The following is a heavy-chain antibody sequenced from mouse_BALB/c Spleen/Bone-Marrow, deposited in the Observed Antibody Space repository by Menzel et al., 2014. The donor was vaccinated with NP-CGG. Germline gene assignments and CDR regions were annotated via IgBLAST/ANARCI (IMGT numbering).Heavy chain of an antibody. J-gene: IGHJ1*01. Sequence: QVQLKQSGAELMKPGASVKISCMATGYTFRNYWIEWVKQRPGHGLEWIGELLPGSGSTDYNENFKGKATFTAGTSSNTAYMQLSSLTSADSAVYYCARVIYWYLDVWGAGTTVTVSS. CDR3: ARVIYWYLDV. CDR1: GYTFRNYW. CDR2: LLPGSGST. V-gene: IGHV1-9*01.